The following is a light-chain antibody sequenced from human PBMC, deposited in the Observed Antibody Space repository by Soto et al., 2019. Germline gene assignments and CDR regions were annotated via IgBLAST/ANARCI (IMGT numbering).Light chain of an antibody. CDR2: RNN. J-gene: IGLJ2*01. CDR1: SSNIGSNY. Sequence: QPVLTQPPSASGTPGQRVTISCSGSSSNIGSNYVFWYQHLPGTAPKLLIYRNNQRPSGVPDRFSGSKSGTSASLAISGLRSEDETDYYCEAWDDSLSGVVFGGGTKLTVL. V-gene: IGLV1-47*01. CDR3: EAWDDSLSGVV.